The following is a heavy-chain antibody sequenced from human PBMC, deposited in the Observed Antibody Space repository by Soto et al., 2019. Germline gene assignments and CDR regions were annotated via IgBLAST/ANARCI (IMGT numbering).Heavy chain of an antibody. CDR3: ARLASSAYYSTDV. V-gene: IGHV4-59*11. Sequence: SETLSLTCTVSGGSINNHYWSWIRQPPGKGLEWLGYVYYNGITNYNPSLKSRVTMSVDTSKNKLSLNLSSVTAADTAVYYCARLASSAYYSTDVWGKGTTVTLSS. CDR1: GGSINNHY. J-gene: IGHJ6*03. D-gene: IGHD2-2*01. CDR2: VYYNGIT.